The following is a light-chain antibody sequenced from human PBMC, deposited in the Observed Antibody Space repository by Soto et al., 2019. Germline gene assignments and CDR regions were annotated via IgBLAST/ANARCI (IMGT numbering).Light chain of an antibody. J-gene: IGKJ5*01. Sequence: TPSPDPVSLSPGEWATLSCRVSQSVSSRYLAWYQHKPGQAPRLPIHGATSRATGIPDRFSGSGSGTEFTLTISILQSEDFAVYYCQQYNNWPTITFGQGTRLEIK. CDR2: GAT. V-gene: IGKV3D-15*03. CDR1: QSVSSRY. CDR3: QQYNNWPTIT.